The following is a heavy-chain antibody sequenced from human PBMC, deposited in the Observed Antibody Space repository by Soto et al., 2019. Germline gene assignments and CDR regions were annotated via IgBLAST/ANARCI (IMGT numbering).Heavy chain of an antibody. CDR1: GGSISSYY. CDR2: IYYSGST. CDR3: ARHNYGDYVLDY. D-gene: IGHD4-17*01. J-gene: IGHJ4*02. V-gene: IGHV4-59*08. Sequence: SETLSLTCTVSGGSISSYYWSWIRQPPGKGLEWIGYIYYSGSTNYSPSLKSRVTISVDTSKNQFSLKLSSVTAADTAVYYCARHNYGDYVLDYWGQGTLVTVSS.